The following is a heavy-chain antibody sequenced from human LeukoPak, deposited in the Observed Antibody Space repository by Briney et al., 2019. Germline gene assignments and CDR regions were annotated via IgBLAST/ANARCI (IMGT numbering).Heavy chain of an antibody. D-gene: IGHD7-27*01. CDR3: ATPASTGDLYYYYGMDV. J-gene: IGHJ6*02. Sequence: GASVKVSCKASGYTFTSYGISWVRQAPGQGLEWMGWISAYNGNTNYAQKLQGRVTMTTDTSTSTAYMELSSLRSEDTAVYYCATPASTGDLYYYYGMDVWGQGTTVTVSS. CDR2: ISAYNGNT. CDR1: GYTFTSYG. V-gene: IGHV1-18*01.